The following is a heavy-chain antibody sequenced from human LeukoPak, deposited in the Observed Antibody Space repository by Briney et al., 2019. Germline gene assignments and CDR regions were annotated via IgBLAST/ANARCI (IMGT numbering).Heavy chain of an antibody. V-gene: IGHV4-34*01. CDR1: GGSISSYY. J-gene: IGHJ6*03. CDR2: INHSGST. CDR3: ARLRRPTYYDILTGPGAYYYYYMDV. D-gene: IGHD3-9*01. Sequence: SETLSLTCTVSGGSISSYYWSWIRQPPGKGLEWIGEINHSGSTNYNPSLKSRVTISVDTSKNQFSLKLSSVTAADTAVYYCARLRRPTYYDILTGPGAYYYYYMDVWGKGTTVTISS.